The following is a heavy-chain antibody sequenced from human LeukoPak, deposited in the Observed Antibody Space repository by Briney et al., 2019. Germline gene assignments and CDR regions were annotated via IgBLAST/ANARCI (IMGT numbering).Heavy chain of an antibody. V-gene: IGHV3-30*18. CDR3: AKDKGYCGGDCYSTGFDY. Sequence: GGSLRLSCAASGFTFSSYGMHWVRQAPGKGLEWVAVISYDGSNKYYADSVKGRFTISRDNSKNTLYLQMNSLRAEDTAVYYCAKDKGYCGGDCYSTGFDYWGQGTLVTVSS. J-gene: IGHJ4*02. CDR2: ISYDGSNK. CDR1: GFTFSSYG. D-gene: IGHD2-21*02.